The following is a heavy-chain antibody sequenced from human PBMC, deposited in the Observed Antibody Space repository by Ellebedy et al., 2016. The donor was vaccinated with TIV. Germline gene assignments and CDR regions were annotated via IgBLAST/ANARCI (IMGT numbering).Heavy chain of an antibody. V-gene: IGHV4-39*01. CDR2: IYYGGST. CDR1: GGSISSSSYY. J-gene: IGHJ2*01. D-gene: IGHD3-16*02. Sequence: SETLSLTCTVSGGSISSSSYYWGWIRQPPGKGLEWIGSIYYGGSTYYNPSLKSRVTISVDTSKNQFSLKLSSVTAADTAVYYCARHLLHPNLRLGELSLNWYFDLWGRGTLVTVSS. CDR3: ARHLLHPNLRLGELSLNWYFDL.